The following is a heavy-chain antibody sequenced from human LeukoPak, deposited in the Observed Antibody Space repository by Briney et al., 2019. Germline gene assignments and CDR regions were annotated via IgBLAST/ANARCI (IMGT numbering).Heavy chain of an antibody. V-gene: IGHV1-46*01. J-gene: IGHJ5*02. CDR1: GYTFTSYY. CDR3: ARVGGIAAAGGFDP. CDR2: INPSGGST. D-gene: IGHD6-25*01. Sequence: ASVKVSCKASGYTFTSYYMHWVRQAPGQGLEWMGIINPSGGSTSYAQKFQGRVTMTRDTSISTAYMELSRLRSDDTAVYYCARVGGIAAAGGFDPWGQGTLVTVSS.